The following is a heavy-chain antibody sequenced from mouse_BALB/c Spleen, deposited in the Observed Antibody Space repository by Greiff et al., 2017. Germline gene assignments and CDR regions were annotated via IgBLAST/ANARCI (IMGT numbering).Heavy chain of an antibody. D-gene: IGHD1-1*01. J-gene: IGHJ3*01. CDR3: ARGYGSSAWFAY. CDR1: GFTFSSYG. CDR2: ISSGGST. V-gene: IGHV5-6-5*01. Sequence: EVQLVESGGDLVKPGGSLKLSCAASGFTFSSYGMSWVRQTPDKRLEWVASISSGGSTYYPDSVKGRFTISRDNARNNLYLQMSSLRSEDTAMYYCARGYGSSAWFAYWGQGTLVTVSA.